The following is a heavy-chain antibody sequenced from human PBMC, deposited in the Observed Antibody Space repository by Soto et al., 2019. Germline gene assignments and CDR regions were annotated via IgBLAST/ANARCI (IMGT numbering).Heavy chain of an antibody. Sequence: GGSLRLSCAASGFTFSIYSMHWVRQAPGKGLVCVSRINSNGSSTSYADSVKGRFTISRDNAKNTLYLQMNSLRAEDTAVYYCARAATVGPVNWSDPWGQGTLVTVSS. J-gene: IGHJ5*02. CDR2: INSNGSST. CDR3: ARAATVGPVNWSDP. V-gene: IGHV3-74*01. D-gene: IGHD1-26*01. CDR1: GFTFSIYS.